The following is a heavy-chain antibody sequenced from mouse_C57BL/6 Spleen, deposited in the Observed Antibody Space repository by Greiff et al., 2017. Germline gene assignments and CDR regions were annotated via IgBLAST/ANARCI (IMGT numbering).Heavy chain of an antibody. Sequence: QVQLQQPGAELVRPGSSVKLSCKASGYTFTSYWMHWVKQRPIQGLEWIGNIDPSDSETHYNQKFKDKATLTVDKSSSTAYMQLSSLTSEDSAVYYCARGRIYYGNYYFDYWGQGTTLTVSS. D-gene: IGHD2-1*01. CDR3: ARGRIYYGNYYFDY. V-gene: IGHV1-52*01. CDR2: IDPSDSET. J-gene: IGHJ2*01. CDR1: GYTFTSYW.